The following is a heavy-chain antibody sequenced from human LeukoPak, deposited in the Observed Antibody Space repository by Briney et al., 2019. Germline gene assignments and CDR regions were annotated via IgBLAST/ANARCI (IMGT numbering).Heavy chain of an antibody. CDR2: IIPIFGTA. J-gene: IGHJ6*02. V-gene: IGHV1-69*05. D-gene: IGHD3-16*02. Sequence: SVKVSCKASGGTFSSYAISWVRQAPGQGLEWMGGIIPIFGTANYAQKLQGRVTMTTDTSTSTAYMELRSLRSDDTAVYYCARDAGIMITFGGVIAPYYYYGMDVWGQGTTVTVSS. CDR1: GGTFSSYA. CDR3: ARDAGIMITFGGVIAPYYYYGMDV.